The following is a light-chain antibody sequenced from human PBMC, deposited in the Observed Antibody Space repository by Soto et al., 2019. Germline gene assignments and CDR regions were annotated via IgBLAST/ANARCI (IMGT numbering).Light chain of an antibody. Sequence: DIPMTQSPAAVSASVGDRVTITCQASQDISNYLNWYQQKPGKAPKLLIYDASNLETGVPSRFSGSGSGTDFTFTISSLQPEDIATYYCQQYDRLPRTFGQGTKVDIK. J-gene: IGKJ1*01. CDR3: QQYDRLPRT. V-gene: IGKV1-33*01. CDR2: DAS. CDR1: QDISNY.